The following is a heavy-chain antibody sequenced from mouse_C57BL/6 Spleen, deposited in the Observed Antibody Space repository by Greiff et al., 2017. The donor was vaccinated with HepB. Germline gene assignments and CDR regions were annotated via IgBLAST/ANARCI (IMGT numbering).Heavy chain of an antibody. D-gene: IGHD1-1*01. CDR3: ARSIGSSYGWFAY. Sequence: VQGVESDAELVKPGASVKISCKVSGYTFTDHTIHWMKQRPEQGLEWIGYIYPRDGSTKYNEKFKGKATLTADKSSSTAYMQLNSLTSEDSAVYFCARSIGSSYGWFAYWGQGTLVTVSA. CDR2: IYPRDGST. J-gene: IGHJ3*01. CDR1: GYTFTDHT. V-gene: IGHV1-78*01.